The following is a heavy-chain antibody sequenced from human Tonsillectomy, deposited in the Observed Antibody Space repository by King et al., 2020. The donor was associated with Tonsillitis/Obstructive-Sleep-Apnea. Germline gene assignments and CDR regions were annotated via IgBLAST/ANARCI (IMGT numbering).Heavy chain of an antibody. J-gene: IGHJ6*03. CDR2: ISTSSSYT. Sequence: VQLVESGGDLVKPGGSLRLSCAASGFTFSDYYLSWIRQAPGKGLEWVSYISTSSSYTNYADSVKGRFTISRDNAKNSLYLQMNSLRAEDTAVYYCARTLTTSYYYYYYMDVWGKGTTVTVPS. D-gene: IGHD4-11*01. V-gene: IGHV3-11*05. CDR3: ARTLTTSYYYYYYMDV. CDR1: GFTFSDYY.